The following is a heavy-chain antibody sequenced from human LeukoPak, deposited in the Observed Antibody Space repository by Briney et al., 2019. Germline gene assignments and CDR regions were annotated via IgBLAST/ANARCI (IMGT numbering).Heavy chain of an antibody. J-gene: IGHJ4*02. CDR1: GGSVSSGSYY. CDR2: IYYSGST. D-gene: IGHD3-22*01. CDR3: ARADYYDSSGLDY. V-gene: IGHV4-61*01. Sequence: SETLSLACTVSGGSVSSGSYYWSWIRQPPGKGLEWIGYIYYSGSTNYNPSLKSRVTISVDTSKNQFSLKLSSVTAADTAVYYCARADYYDSSGLDYWGQGTLVTVSS.